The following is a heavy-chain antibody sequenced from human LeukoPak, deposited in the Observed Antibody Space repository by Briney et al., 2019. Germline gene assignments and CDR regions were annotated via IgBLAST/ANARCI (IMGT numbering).Heavy chain of an antibody. V-gene: IGHV3-30*04. Sequence: GRSLRLSCAASGFTFSRYGMHWVRQAPGEGLEWVTAISYDGSNKYYADSVKGRFTISRDNAKNSLYLQMNSLRAEDTAVYYCARALRKRSITMIVVRGDNWFDPWGQGTLVTVSS. D-gene: IGHD3-22*01. J-gene: IGHJ5*02. CDR3: ARALRKRSITMIVVRGDNWFDP. CDR2: ISYDGSNK. CDR1: GFTFSRYG.